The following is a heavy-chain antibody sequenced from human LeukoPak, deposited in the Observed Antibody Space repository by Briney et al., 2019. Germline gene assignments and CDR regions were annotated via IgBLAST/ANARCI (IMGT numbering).Heavy chain of an antibody. V-gene: IGHV3-23*01. CDR3: AKGTAVGATTSFDF. D-gene: IGHD1-26*01. Sequence: GGSLRLSCVFSGFTFSNYWMSWVRQAPGKGLEWVSGISGSGGNTYYADSVKGRFTISRDNSKNTLYVQLNSLRAEDTAVYYCAKGTAVGATTSFDFWGQGTLVTVSS. CDR1: GFTFSNYW. J-gene: IGHJ4*02. CDR2: ISGSGGNT.